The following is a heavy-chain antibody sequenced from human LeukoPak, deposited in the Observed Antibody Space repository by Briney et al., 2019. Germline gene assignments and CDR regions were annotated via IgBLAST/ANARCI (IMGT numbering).Heavy chain of an antibody. CDR1: GFTFSSYS. J-gene: IGHJ4*02. V-gene: IGHV3-48*01. CDR2: ISSSSSTI. Sequence: PGGSLRLSCAASGFTFSSYSMNWVRQAPGKGLEWVSYISSSSSTIYYADSVKGRFTISRDNAKNSLYLRMNSLRAEDTAVYYCARTLRFLEWYSVWGQGTLVTVSS. CDR3: ARTLRFLEWYSV. D-gene: IGHD3-3*01.